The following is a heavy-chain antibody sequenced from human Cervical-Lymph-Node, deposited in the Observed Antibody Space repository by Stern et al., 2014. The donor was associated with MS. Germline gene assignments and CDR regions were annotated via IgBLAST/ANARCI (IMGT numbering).Heavy chain of an antibody. D-gene: IGHD3-10*01. J-gene: IGHJ5*02. CDR1: GGSFKSYA. CDR3: AGERSIHYPAFAP. CDR2: IVPMFAKA. Sequence: VQLVESGAEVKKPGSSVRVSCKASGGSFKSYAFNWLRQAPGQGLEWMGDIVPMFAKANYAQKFQGRVTVTADEATNTVYMELSFLTSEDTAVYYCAGERSIHYPAFAPWGQGTLVTVSS. V-gene: IGHV1-69*01.